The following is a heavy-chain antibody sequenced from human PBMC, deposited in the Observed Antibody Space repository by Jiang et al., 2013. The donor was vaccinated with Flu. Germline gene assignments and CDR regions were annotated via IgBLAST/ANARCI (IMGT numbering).Heavy chain of an antibody. CDR2: IDPSGGRT. J-gene: IGHJ4*01. D-gene: IGHD1-26*01. V-gene: IGHV1-46*01. CDR3: ARGDGWDLFDY. Sequence: SGAEVKRPGASVKVSCKASGNTFTNSNIHWVRQAPGQGLEWMGAIDPSGGRTSYAQTFQGRVTVTRDTSTSTVHMELTSLRSDDTGVYYCARGDGWDLFDYWGRGTWSPSPQ. CDR1: GNTFTNSN.